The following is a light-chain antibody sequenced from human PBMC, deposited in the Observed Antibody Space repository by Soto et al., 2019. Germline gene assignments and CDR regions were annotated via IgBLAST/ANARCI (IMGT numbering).Light chain of an antibody. J-gene: IGLJ2*01. CDR2: SNN. CDR1: SSNIGNNA. CDR3: AAWDDSLHGLV. V-gene: IGLV1-44*01. Sequence: QSALTQPPSASGTPGQRVTISCSGSSSNIGNNAVNWYQQLPGTAPKLLIYSNNQRPSGVPDRFSGSKSGTSASLAISGLQSEDETDYYCAAWDDSLHGLVFGGGTKRTAL.